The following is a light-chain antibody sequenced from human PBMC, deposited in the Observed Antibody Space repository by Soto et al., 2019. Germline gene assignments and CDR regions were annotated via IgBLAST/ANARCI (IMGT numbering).Light chain of an antibody. CDR3: QQTGRFPLT. Sequence: DIQMTQSPSSVSASVGDRVTITCRASQGITSWLAWYQQKPGRAPKLLIYAASSWQSGVPSRFSGSGSGRDFTLTISSLQPEDFAAYFCQQTGRFPLTFGGGTKVQIK. V-gene: IGKV1-12*01. CDR2: AAS. CDR1: QGITSW. J-gene: IGKJ4*01.